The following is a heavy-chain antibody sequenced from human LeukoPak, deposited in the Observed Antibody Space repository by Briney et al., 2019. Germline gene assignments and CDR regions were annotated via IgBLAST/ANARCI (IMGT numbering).Heavy chain of an antibody. CDR1: GFTFSSYT. CDR3: AKDLSGTTTYYYYGMDV. Sequence: PGGSLKLSCAASGFTFSSYTMTWVRQAPGKGLEWVSTIGGDGTSTYYADSVKGRFTISRDNSKNTLYLQMNSLRAEDTAVYYCAKDLSGTTTYYYYGMDVWGQGTTVTVSS. D-gene: IGHD1-1*01. V-gene: IGHV3-23*01. J-gene: IGHJ6*02. CDR2: IGGDGTST.